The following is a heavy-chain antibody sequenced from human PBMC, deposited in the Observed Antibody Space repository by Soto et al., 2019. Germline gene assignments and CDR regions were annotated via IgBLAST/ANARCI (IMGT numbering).Heavy chain of an antibody. V-gene: IGHV1-69*13. CDR3: ARAQRGSGYSYGSLGPDYYYYGMDV. J-gene: IGHJ6*02. CDR1: GGTFSSYA. Sequence: ASVKVSCKASGGTFSSYAISWVRQAPGQGLEWMGGIIPIFGTANYAQKFQGRVTITADESTSTAYMELSSLRSEDTAVYYCARAQRGSGYSYGSLGPDYYYYGMDVWGQGTTVTVSS. D-gene: IGHD5-18*01. CDR2: IIPIFGTA.